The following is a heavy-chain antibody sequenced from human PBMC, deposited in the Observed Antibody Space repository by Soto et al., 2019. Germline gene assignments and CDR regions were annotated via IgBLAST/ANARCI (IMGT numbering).Heavy chain of an antibody. CDR2: IRGSSGST. CDR3: AKDPGLGGFDP. J-gene: IGHJ5*02. CDR1: GFTFSSYA. V-gene: IGHV3-23*01. D-gene: IGHD3-16*01. Sequence: GGSLRLSCAASGFTFSSYAVSLVRQAAGKGLEGVSAIRGSSGSTYYADSVKGRFTISSDNSKNTLYLQMNNLRAEDTAVYYWAKDPGLGGFDPWGQGTLVTVSS.